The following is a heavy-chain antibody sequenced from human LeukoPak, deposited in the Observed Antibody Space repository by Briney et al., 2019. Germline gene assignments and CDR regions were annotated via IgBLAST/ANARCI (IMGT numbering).Heavy chain of an antibody. CDR3: ASQNCSSTSCYTSRQENWFDP. J-gene: IGHJ5*02. D-gene: IGHD2-2*02. Sequence: GGSLRLSCAASGFTFSSYSMNWVRQAPGKGLEWVSSISSSSSYIYYADSVKGRFTISRDNSKNTLYLQMNSLRAEDTAVYYCASQNCSSTSCYTSRQENWFDPWGQGTLVTVSS. V-gene: IGHV3-21*01. CDR2: ISSSSSYI. CDR1: GFTFSSYS.